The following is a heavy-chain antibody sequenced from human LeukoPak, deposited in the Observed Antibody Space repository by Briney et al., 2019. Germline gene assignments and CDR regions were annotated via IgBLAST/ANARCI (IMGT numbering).Heavy chain of an antibody. Sequence: GGSLRLSCAASGFTFDEYGMSWVRQAPGKGLEWVSGINWNGDKTGYSDSVKGRFTTSRDKAKNSLYLQMNSLKVEDTALYYCAREVGTIGYYYYYMDVWGKGTTVAVSS. D-gene: IGHD1-14*01. CDR3: AREVGTIGYYYYYMDV. CDR1: GFTFDEYG. J-gene: IGHJ6*03. CDR2: INWNGDKT. V-gene: IGHV3-20*04.